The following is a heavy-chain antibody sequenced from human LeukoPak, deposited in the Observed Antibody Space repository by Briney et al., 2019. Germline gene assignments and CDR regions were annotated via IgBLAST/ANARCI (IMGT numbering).Heavy chain of an antibody. CDR3: ARELISSTSLDY. CDR1: GFTVSSNY. Sequence: PGGSLRLSCAASGFTVSSNYMSWVRQAPGKGLEWVSSISSSSGYIYYADSVKGRFTISRDNAKNSLYLQMNSLRAEDTAVYYCARELISSTSLDYWGQGTLVTVSS. CDR2: ISSSSGYI. J-gene: IGHJ4*02. V-gene: IGHV3-21*01. D-gene: IGHD2-15*01.